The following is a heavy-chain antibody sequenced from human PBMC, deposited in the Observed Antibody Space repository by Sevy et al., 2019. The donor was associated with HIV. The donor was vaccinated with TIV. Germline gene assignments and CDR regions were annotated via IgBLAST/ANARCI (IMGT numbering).Heavy chain of an antibody. Sequence: GGSLRLSCAASGFTFSSYSMNWVRQAPGKGLEWVSYISSSSSTIYYADSVKGRFTISRDNAKNSLYLQMNSLRDEDTAVYYCAREVDSRGYYSIPRYYYYGMDVWGQGTTVTVSS. CDR2: ISSSSSTI. J-gene: IGHJ6*02. CDR1: GFTFSSYS. D-gene: IGHD3-22*01. V-gene: IGHV3-48*02. CDR3: AREVDSRGYYSIPRYYYYGMDV.